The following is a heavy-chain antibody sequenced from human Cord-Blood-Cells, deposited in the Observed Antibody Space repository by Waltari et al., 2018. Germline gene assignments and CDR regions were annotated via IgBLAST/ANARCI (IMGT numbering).Heavy chain of an antibody. CDR2: IYYSGST. CDR3: ARGEFTVTTNNWFDP. D-gene: IGHD4-4*01. J-gene: IGHJ5*02. CDR1: GGSISSGGYY. V-gene: IGHV4-31*03. Sequence: QVQLQESGPGLVKPSQTLSLTCTVSGGSISSGGYYWSWIRQPPGKGLEWIGYIYYSGSTYYNPSLKSRVTISVDTSKNQFSLKLSSVTAADTAVYYCARGEFTVTTNNWFDPWGQGTLVTVSS.